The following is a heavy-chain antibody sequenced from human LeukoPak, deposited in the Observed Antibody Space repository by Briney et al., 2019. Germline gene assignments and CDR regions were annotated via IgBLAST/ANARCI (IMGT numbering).Heavy chain of an antibody. CDR1: GGSISSYY. CDR3: ARVGYDIVYYYYYMDV. D-gene: IGHD3-9*01. J-gene: IGHJ6*03. CDR2: IYSSGST. Sequence: KPSETLSLTCTVSGGSISSYYWSWVRQPAGKGLEWIGRIYSSGSTNYNPSLKSRVTMSVDKYKNEFSQKLSSVTAADTAVYYCARVGYDIVYYYYYMDVWGKGTTVTVSS. V-gene: IGHV4-4*07.